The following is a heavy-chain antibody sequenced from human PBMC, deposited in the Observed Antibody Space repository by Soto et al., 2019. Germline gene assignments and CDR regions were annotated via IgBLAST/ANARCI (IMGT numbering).Heavy chain of an antibody. V-gene: IGHV1-18*01. CDR3: ARDWSYASGGIDY. Sequence: QVQLVQSGDEVKKPGASVKVSCKTSGYSFTNYGISWVRQAPGQGLECMGWISPYSGNTNHAQKFQGRVTLTTDTSTSTAYMELRSLTSDDTAVYYCARDWSYASGGIDYWGQGTLVTVSS. D-gene: IGHD6-25*01. CDR1: GYSFTNYG. CDR2: ISPYSGNT. J-gene: IGHJ4*02.